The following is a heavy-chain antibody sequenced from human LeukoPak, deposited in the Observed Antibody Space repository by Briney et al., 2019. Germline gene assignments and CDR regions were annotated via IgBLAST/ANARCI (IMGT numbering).Heavy chain of an antibody. CDR1: GYTLTELS. V-gene: IGHV1-24*01. CDR3: ARGIWTSSSVQYHFDY. CDR2: FDPEDGET. D-gene: IGHD3/OR15-3a*01. J-gene: IGHJ4*02. Sequence: GASAKVSCKVSGYTLTELSMHWVRQAPGKRLQWLGGFDPEDGETIYAQKFQGRVTMTEDTSTDTAYMELSSLRSEDTAVYYCARGIWTSSSVQYHFDYWGQGTLVTVPS.